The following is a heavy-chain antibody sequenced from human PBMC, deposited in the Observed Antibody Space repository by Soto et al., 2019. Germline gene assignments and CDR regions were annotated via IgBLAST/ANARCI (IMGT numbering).Heavy chain of an antibody. V-gene: IGHV1-18*01. CDR3: ARDQFDSYGPKGGLDY. CDR1: GYSFSSYA. CDR2: INAYNGNT. Sequence: EASVKVSCKASGYSFSSYAIHWVRQAPGQRLEWMGWINAYNGNTNYAQKLQDRVTITTDTSTSTAYMELRSLRSDDTAVYYCARDQFDSYGPKGGLDYWGQGTLVTVSS. J-gene: IGHJ4*02. D-gene: IGHD5-18*01.